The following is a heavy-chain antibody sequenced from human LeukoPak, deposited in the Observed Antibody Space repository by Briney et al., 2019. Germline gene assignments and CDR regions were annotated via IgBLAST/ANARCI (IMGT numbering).Heavy chain of an antibody. CDR2: IYTSGST. CDR3: ARVGSSWYDDWYFDL. CDR1: GGSISSYY. Sequence: SETLSLTCTVSGGSISSYYWSWIRQPAGKGLEWLGRIYTSGSTNYNPSLKSRVTMSVDTSKNQFSLKLSSVTAADTAVYYCARVGSSWYDDWYFDLWGRGTLVTVSS. V-gene: IGHV4-4*07. D-gene: IGHD6-13*01. J-gene: IGHJ2*01.